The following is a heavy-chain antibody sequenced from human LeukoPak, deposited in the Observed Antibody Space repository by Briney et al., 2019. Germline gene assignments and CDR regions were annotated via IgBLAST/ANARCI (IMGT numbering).Heavy chain of an antibody. Sequence: GGSLRLSCAASGFIFTNYWMSWVRQAPGKGLEWVAIIWYDGSEKFYGDSVKGRFTISRDNSKNTLYLQMNSLRAEDTAVYYCARDRGTTSSAGYYFDYWGQGTLVTVSS. D-gene: IGHD6-6*01. CDR3: ARDRGTTSSAGYYFDY. J-gene: IGHJ4*02. V-gene: IGHV3-33*08. CDR2: IWYDGSEK. CDR1: GFIFTNYW.